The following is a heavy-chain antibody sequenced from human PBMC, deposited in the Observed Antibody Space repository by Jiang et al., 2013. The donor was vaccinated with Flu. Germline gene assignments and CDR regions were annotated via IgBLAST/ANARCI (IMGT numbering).Heavy chain of an antibody. CDR2: GYYSGST. D-gene: IGHD5-18*01. CDR1: GGSISSYY. J-gene: IGHJ4*02. CDR3: ARATASMVTRGLNY. V-gene: IGHV4-59*01. Sequence: GLVKPSETLSLTCTVSGGSISSYYWNWIRQPPGKGLEWIGYGYYSGSTNFNPSLKSRVTISVDTSKNQFSLRLSSVSAADTAVYYCARATASMVTRGLNYWGQGTLVTVSS.